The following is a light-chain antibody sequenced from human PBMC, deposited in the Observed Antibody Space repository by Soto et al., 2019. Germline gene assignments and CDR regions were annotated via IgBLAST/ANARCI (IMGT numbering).Light chain of an antibody. J-gene: IGKJ4*01. CDR1: QSVSSNY. CDR2: GAS. Sequence: EIVLTQSPGTLSLSPGERATLSCRASQSVSSNYLAWYQHKPGQAPRLLIYGASSRATGIPDRFSGSGSGTDFTLTISRLEPEDFATYFCQQGDSFPFTFGGGTKVEIK. CDR3: QQGDSFPFT. V-gene: IGKV3-20*01.